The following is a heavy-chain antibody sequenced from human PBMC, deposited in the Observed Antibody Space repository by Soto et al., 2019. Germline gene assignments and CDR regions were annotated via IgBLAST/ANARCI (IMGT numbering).Heavy chain of an antibody. CDR3: ARAGEKFREDYFDY. J-gene: IGHJ4*02. CDR1: GFTFSSYE. D-gene: IGHD7-27*01. Sequence: GGSLRLSCAASGFTFSSYEMNWVRQAPGKGLEWVSYISSSGSTIYYADSVKGRFTISRDNAKNSLYLQMNSLRAEDTAVYYCARAGEKFREDYFDYWGQGTLVTVSS. V-gene: IGHV3-48*03. CDR2: ISSSGSTI.